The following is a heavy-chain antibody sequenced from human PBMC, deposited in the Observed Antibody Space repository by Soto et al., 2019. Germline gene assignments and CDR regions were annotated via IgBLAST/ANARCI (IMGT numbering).Heavy chain of an antibody. Sequence: SVKVSCKASGGTFSSYAISWVRQAPGQGLEWMGGIIPIFGTANYAQKFQGRVTITADKSTSTAYMELSSLRSEDTAVYYCARDPGGYYYYGMDVWGQGTTVTVS. CDR3: ARDPGGYYYYGMDV. D-gene: IGHD3-16*01. CDR1: GGTFSSYA. V-gene: IGHV1-69*06. J-gene: IGHJ6*02. CDR2: IIPIFGTA.